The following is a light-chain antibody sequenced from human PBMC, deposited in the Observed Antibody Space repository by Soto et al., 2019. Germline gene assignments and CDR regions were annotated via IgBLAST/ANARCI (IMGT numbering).Light chain of an antibody. J-gene: IGKJ4*01. V-gene: IGKV1-39*01. Sequence: DIQMTQSPSTLSASVGDRVTITCRASQSISSWLAWYQQKPGKAPKLLIYAASSLHSGVPSRFSGSGSGTDFTLNISSLQPEDFAPYYCQQSYSTPLTFGGGTNVDI. CDR3: QQSYSTPLT. CDR2: AAS. CDR1: QSISSW.